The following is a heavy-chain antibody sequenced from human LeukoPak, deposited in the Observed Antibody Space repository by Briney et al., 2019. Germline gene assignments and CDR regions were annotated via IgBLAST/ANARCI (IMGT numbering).Heavy chain of an antibody. Sequence: PGGSLRLSCAGSGFTFSGYGIHWVRQAPGKGLEWLAVIAFDGKKTYYTNSVKGRFTISRDNSKNTVFLQMNGLTVEATAVYHCGKNRIPNAITPDSWGQGTLVTVSS. CDR3: GKNRIPNAITPDS. J-gene: IGHJ5*01. CDR1: GFTFSGYG. CDR2: IAFDGKKT. V-gene: IGHV3-30*18. D-gene: IGHD1-14*01.